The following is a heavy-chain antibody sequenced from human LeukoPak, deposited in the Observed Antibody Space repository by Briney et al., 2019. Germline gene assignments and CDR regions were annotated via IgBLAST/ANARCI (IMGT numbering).Heavy chain of an antibody. CDR2: FYYSGST. CDR3: ARENPVDFWSGYYEGYNWFDP. D-gene: IGHD3-3*01. Sequence: PSETLSLTCTVSGGSISSYYWSWIRQPPGKGLEWIGYFYYSGSTNYNPSLKSRVTISVDTSKNQFSLKLTSVTAADTAVYYCARENPVDFWSGYYEGYNWFDPWGQGTLVTVSS. J-gene: IGHJ5*02. CDR1: GGSISSYY. V-gene: IGHV4-59*01.